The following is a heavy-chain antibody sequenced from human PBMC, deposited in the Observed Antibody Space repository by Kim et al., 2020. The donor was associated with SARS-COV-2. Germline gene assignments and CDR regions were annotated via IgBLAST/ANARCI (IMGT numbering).Heavy chain of an antibody. Sequence: GGSLRLSCAASGFTFSSYAMHWVRQAPGKGLEWVAVISYDGSNKYYADSVKGRFTISRDNSKNTLYLQMNSLRAEDTAVYYCAREMATMIRCFDYWGQGTLVTVSS. J-gene: IGHJ4*02. CDR3: AREMATMIRCFDY. V-gene: IGHV3-30*04. CDR1: GFTFSSYA. D-gene: IGHD5-12*01. CDR2: ISYDGSNK.